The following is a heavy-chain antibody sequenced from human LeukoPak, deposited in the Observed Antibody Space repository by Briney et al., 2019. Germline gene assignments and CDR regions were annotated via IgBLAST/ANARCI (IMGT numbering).Heavy chain of an antibody. J-gene: IGHJ3*02. CDR3: ARYDYGDYGDAFDI. D-gene: IGHD4-17*01. CDR1: GGSISSYY. Sequence: SETLSLTCTVSGGSISSYYWSWIRQPPGKGLEWIGYIYYSGSTNYNPSLKSRVTISVDTSKNQFSLKLSSVTAADTAVYYCARYDYGDYGDAFDIWGQGTMVTVSS. V-gene: IGHV4-59*08. CDR2: IYYSGST.